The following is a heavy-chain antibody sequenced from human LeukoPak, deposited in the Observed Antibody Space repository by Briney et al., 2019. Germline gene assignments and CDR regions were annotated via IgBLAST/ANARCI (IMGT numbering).Heavy chain of an antibody. CDR1: GYTFSSYD. V-gene: IGHV1-8*03. Sequence: ASVKVSCKASGYTFSSYDINWVRQATGQGLEWMGWMNPNSGNTGYAQKFQGRVTITRNTSISTAYMELSRLRSDDTAVYYCARDDYSNYGFDYWGQGTLVTVSS. D-gene: IGHD4-11*01. CDR2: MNPNSGNT. J-gene: IGHJ4*02. CDR3: ARDDYSNYGFDY.